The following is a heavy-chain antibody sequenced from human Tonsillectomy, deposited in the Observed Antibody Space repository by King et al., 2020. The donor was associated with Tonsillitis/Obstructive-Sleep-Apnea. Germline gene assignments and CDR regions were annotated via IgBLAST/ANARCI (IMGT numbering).Heavy chain of an antibody. V-gene: IGHV3-33*01. Sequence: VQLVESGGGVVQPGRSLRLSCAASGFTFSNYGMHWVRQAPGKGLEWVAVIGYDGSNKYYVDSVKGRFTISRDNSRNTLNLQMNSLRAEATAVYYCASADSRVPFSYYYYAMDVWGQGTTVTVSS. J-gene: IGHJ6*02. CDR3: ASADSRVPFSYYYYAMDV. CDR2: IGYDGSNK. D-gene: IGHD3-22*01. CDR1: GFTFSNYG.